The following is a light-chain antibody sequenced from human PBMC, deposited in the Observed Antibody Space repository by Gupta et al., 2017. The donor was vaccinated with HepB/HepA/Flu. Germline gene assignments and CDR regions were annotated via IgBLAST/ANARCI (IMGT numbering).Light chain of an antibody. Sequence: DIQMTQSPSTLSASVGDRVTITCRASQSISSWLAWYQQTPGKAPKLLISKASSLESGVSSRFSGSGSGTEVTLTIRSLQPDDFATYYCQQYKSYSTFGQGTXVEIK. J-gene: IGKJ1*01. CDR2: KAS. CDR1: QSISSW. CDR3: QQYKSYST. V-gene: IGKV1-5*03.